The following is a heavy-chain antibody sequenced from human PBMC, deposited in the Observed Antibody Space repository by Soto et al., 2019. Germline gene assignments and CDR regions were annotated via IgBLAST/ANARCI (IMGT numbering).Heavy chain of an antibody. CDR2: IYYSGST. Sequence: PSETLSLTCTVSGGSISSNNYYWDWIRQPPGKGLEWIGTIYYSGSTYYNPSLKSRVTISVDTSKDQFSLRLSSVTAADTSVYYCARRVVVTAYSIDYWGQGTLVTVSS. V-gene: IGHV4-39*01. J-gene: IGHJ4*02. CDR1: GGSISSNNYY. D-gene: IGHD2-21*02. CDR3: ARRVVVTAYSIDY.